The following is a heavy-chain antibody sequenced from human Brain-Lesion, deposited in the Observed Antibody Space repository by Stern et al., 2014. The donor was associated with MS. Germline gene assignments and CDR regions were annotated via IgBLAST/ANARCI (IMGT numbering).Heavy chain of an antibody. CDR1: GGSISSSTYY. Sequence: QVQLQESGPGLVKPSETLSLTCTVSGGSISSSTYYWAWIRQPPGKGLEWIGNIYYSGFTYYNPSLKSPVTISVDMSKNQFSLKLSSVTAADTAIYYCARHDSVPRPSQLYSARDRGPGYFDYWGQGTLVTVSS. D-gene: IGHD1-26*01. CDR2: IYYSGFT. J-gene: IGHJ4*02. V-gene: IGHV4-39*01. CDR3: ARHDSVPRPSQLYSARDRGPGYFDY.